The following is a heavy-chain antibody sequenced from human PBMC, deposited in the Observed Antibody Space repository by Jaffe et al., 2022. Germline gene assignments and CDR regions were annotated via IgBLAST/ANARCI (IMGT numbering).Heavy chain of an antibody. Sequence: EVQLVESGGGLVQPGGSLRLSCAASGFTFSSYWMHWVRQAPGKGLVWVSRINSDGSSTSYADSVKGRFTISRDNAKNTLYLQMNSLRAEDTAVYYCARVREQASFGFLERIAGPPFDIWGQGTMVTVSS. CDR1: GFTFSSYW. V-gene: IGHV3-74*01. CDR2: INSDGSST. J-gene: IGHJ3*02. D-gene: IGHD3-3*01. CDR3: ARVREQASFGFLERIAGPPFDI.